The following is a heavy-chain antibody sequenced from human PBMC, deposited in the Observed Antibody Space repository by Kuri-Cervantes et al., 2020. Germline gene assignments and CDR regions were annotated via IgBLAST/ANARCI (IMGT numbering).Heavy chain of an antibody. V-gene: IGHV3-7*01. CDR2: IKPDGSER. Sequence: GGSLRLSCAASGFSFSLAWMNWVRQAPGKWLEWVANIKPDGSERYYVDSVEGRFTISRDNAKNSLYLQMNSLRAEDMAVYYCARCGSHWYFDLWGRGTLVTVSS. D-gene: IGHD5-12*01. CDR3: ARCGSHWYFDL. J-gene: IGHJ2*01. CDR1: GFSFSLAW.